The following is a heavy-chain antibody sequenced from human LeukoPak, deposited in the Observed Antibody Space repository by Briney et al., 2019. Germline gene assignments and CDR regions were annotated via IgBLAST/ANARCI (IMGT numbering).Heavy chain of an antibody. CDR2: ISYDGSNK. J-gene: IGHJ4*02. V-gene: IGHV3-30*04. Sequence: PGGSLRLSCAASGFTFSSYAMHWVRQAPGKGLEWVAVISYDGSNKYYADSVKGRFTISRDNSKNTLYLQMNSLRAEDTAVHYCARDHGSGSYYPDYFDYWGQGTLVTVSS. D-gene: IGHD3-10*01. CDR1: GFTFSSYA. CDR3: ARDHGSGSYYPDYFDY.